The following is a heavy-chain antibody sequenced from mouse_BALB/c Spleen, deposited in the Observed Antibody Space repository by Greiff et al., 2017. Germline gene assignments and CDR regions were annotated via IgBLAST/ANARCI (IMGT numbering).Heavy chain of an antibody. CDR1: GYTFTSYW. V-gene: IGHV1-7*01. D-gene: IGHD3-1*01. CDR3: ATRYGTRGYFDV. Sequence: VQLQQSGADLAKPGASVMMSCKASGYTFTSYWMHSVKQRPGQGLEWIGYINPSTGYTEYNQKFKDKATFTADKSSSTAYMQLSSLTSEDSAVYDCATRYGTRGYFDVWGAGATVTVSS. J-gene: IGHJ1*01. CDR2: INPSTGYT.